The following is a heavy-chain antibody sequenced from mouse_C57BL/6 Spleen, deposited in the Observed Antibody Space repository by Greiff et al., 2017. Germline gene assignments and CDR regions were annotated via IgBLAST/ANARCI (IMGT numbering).Heavy chain of an antibody. Sequence: QVQLQQSGAELARPGASVKLSCKASGYTFTSYGISWVKQRTGQGLEWIGEIYPRSGNTYYNEKFKGKATLTADKSSSTAYMELRSLTSEDSAVYFCAREGNYYGSSSRGFDYWCQGTTLTVSS. J-gene: IGHJ2*01. CDR3: AREGNYYGSSSRGFDY. V-gene: IGHV1-81*01. CDR1: GYTFTSYG. D-gene: IGHD1-1*01. CDR2: IYPRSGNT.